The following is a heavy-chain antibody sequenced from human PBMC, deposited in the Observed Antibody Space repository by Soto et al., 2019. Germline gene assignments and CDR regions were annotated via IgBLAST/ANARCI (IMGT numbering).Heavy chain of an antibody. CDR1: GFAFSSYG. V-gene: IGHV3-30*03. CDR3: VSDRGYGHASVSYS. D-gene: IGHD5-18*01. J-gene: IGHJ4*02. CDR2: ISYDGSLQ. Sequence: QAQLVESGGGVVQPGRSLRLSCAASGFAFSSYGMHWVRQAPGTGLEWVAVISYDGSLQHYADSVKGRFTISRDNSKKVVLLQMSRLRAEDTAVYYCVSDRGYGHASVSYSWGQGTLVSVS.